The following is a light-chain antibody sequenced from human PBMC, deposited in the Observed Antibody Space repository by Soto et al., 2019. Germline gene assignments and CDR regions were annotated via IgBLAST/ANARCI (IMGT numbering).Light chain of an antibody. Sequence: EVVVTQSPVTLALSPGERATHSCRTSQSVDIDVAWYQQKPGQAPRLLIYDASNRAPGIPARFSGSGSGTDFTLTISSLEPEDFAVYYCQQRKYWPPITFGGGTKVEIK. V-gene: IGKV3-11*01. CDR1: QSVDID. CDR2: DAS. CDR3: QQRKYWPPIT. J-gene: IGKJ4*01.